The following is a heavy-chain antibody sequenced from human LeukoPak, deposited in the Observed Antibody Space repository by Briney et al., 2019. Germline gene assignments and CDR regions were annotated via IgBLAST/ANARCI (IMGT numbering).Heavy chain of an antibody. V-gene: IGHV4-34*01. CDR1: GGSFSGYY. CDR3: ARGLLGGSGYFDY. CDR2: INRSGST. J-gene: IGHJ4*02. Sequence: PSETLSLTCAVYGGSFSGYYWSWIRQPPGKGLEWIGEINRSGSTNYNASLKSRVTISVDTPKNQFSLKLSSVTAADTAVYYCARGLLGGSGYFDYWGQGTLVTVSS. D-gene: IGHD3-16*01.